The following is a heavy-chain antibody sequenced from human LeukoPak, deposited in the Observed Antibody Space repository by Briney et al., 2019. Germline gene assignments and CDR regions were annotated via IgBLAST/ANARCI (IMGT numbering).Heavy chain of an antibody. Sequence: GGSLRLSCEASGSTFSKFGMNWVRQAPGKGLEWVSYISSTGSAKYYADSVKGRFTISRDNAKNSLYLQMNSLRAEDTAVYYCARVTVPATMLILDWGQGTLVTVSS. D-gene: IGHD2-2*01. CDR2: ISSTGSAK. CDR1: GSTFSKFG. CDR3: ARVTVPATMLILD. V-gene: IGHV3-48*01. J-gene: IGHJ4*02.